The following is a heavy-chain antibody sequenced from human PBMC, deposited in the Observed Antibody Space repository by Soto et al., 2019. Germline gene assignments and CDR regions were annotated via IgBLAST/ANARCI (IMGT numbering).Heavy chain of an antibody. D-gene: IGHD1-26*01. CDR2: IYYTGNT. J-gene: IGHJ4*02. CDR3: ARDSRRRADSGTRPLYYFDY. CDR1: GGSIGSGDYY. Sequence: QVQLKESGPGLVKPSQTLSLTCSVSGGSIGSGDYYWSWVRQSPGKGLEWIGYIYYTGNTYYNPSLGSRVNLSVDTSQNQLSLRLSDVTVAATAVYYCARDSRRRADSGTRPLYYFDYWGQGTLVTVSS. V-gene: IGHV4-30-4*01.